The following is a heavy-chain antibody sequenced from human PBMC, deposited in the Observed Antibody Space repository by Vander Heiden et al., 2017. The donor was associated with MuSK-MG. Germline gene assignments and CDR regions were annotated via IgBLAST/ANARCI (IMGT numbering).Heavy chain of an antibody. V-gene: IGHV4-39*01. CDR1: GGAISRSIYY. CDR3: ARRGYYYDSSGYYPSWYFDL. CDR2: IYYSGST. J-gene: IGHJ2*01. Sequence: LHLPESGPRLVKPSVSLSLTCTVSGGAISRSIYYCGWIRPPPGKGLEWIGSIYYSGSTYYNPSIKRRVTIAVDTSKNQFSLKLSSVTAAETAVYYCARRGYYYDSSGYYPSWYFDLWGRGTLVTVSS. D-gene: IGHD3-22*01.